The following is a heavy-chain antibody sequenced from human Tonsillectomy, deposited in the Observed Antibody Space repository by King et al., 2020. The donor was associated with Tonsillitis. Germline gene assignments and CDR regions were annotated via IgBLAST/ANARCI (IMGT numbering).Heavy chain of an antibody. Sequence: QLQESGPGLVKPSETLSLTCNVSGGSISGFYWSWLRQPPGKGLDWIGYIYYSGNTNYNPSLKSRVTISVDTSKKQFSLKLTSVTAADTAIYYCARTPGNIAANDYWGQGTLVTVSS. D-gene: IGHD6-13*01. J-gene: IGHJ4*02. CDR2: IYYSGNT. V-gene: IGHV4-59*01. CDR3: ARTPGNIAANDY. CDR1: GGSISGFY.